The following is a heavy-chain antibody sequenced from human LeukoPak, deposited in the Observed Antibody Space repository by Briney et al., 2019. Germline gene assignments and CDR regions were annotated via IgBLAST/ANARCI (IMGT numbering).Heavy chain of an antibody. D-gene: IGHD3-10*01. J-gene: IGHJ4*02. CDR1: GGSFSGYY. V-gene: IGHV4-34*01. CDR3: ARGRFTGGGFGESHD. CDR2: INHSGST. Sequence: SETLSLTCAVYGGSFSGYYCSWIRQSPGKGLEWIGEINHSGSTNYNPSLKSRVTISVDTSKNQIPLKLSSVTAADTAVYYCARGRFTGGGFGESHDWGQGTLVTVSS.